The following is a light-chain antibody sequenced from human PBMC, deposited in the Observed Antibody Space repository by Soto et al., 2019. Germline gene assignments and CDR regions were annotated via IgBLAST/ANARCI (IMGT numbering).Light chain of an antibody. CDR3: ATWDDSLNAYV. Sequence: QSVLTQPPSVSEAPRQRVTISCSGSSSNIGNNGVNLYQQLPGKAPKLLIYYDDLKPSGVSDRFSGSKSGTSASLAISGLQSEDEADYYCATWDDSLNAYVFGIGTKLTVL. CDR1: SSNIGNNG. J-gene: IGLJ1*01. V-gene: IGLV1-36*01. CDR2: YDD.